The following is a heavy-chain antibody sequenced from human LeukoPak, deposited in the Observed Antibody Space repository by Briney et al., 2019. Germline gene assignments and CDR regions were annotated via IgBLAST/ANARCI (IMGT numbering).Heavy chain of an antibody. V-gene: IGHV3-21*01. CDR2: ISSSSSYI. J-gene: IGHJ6*03. D-gene: IGHD4-17*01. CDR3: AREGAAVFDYGVDYYYYYMDV. CDR1: GFTFSSYE. Sequence: GGSLRLSCAASGFTFSSYEMNWVRQAPGKGLEWVPSISSSSSYIYYADSVKGRFTISRDNAKNSLYLQMNSLRAEDTAVYYCAREGAAVFDYGVDYYYYYMDVWGKGTTVTISS.